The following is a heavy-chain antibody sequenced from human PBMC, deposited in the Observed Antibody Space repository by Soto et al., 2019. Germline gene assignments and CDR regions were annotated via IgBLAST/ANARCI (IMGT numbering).Heavy chain of an antibody. CDR1: GGSISSYY. CDR2: IYYSGST. Sequence: SETLSLTCTVSGGSISSYYWSWIRQPPGKGLEWIGYIYYSGSTNYNPSLKSRVTISVDTSKNQFSLKLSSVTAADTAVYYCARSTYYYYYGMDVWGQGTTVTVSS. V-gene: IGHV4-59*08. CDR3: ARSTYYYYYGMDV. J-gene: IGHJ6*02.